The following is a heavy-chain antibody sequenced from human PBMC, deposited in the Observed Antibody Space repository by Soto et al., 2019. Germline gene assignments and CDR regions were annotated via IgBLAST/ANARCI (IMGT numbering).Heavy chain of an antibody. V-gene: IGHV4-59*01. D-gene: IGHD5-12*01. CDR2: VYYSGST. CDR3: AKYRRTDAEGYRLDF. CDR1: GGSISGYY. Sequence: PSETLSLTCTLSGGSISGYYWSWIRQPPGKGLEWIGYVYYSGSTKYNPSLESRVTISVDMSNNQFSLTLTSVTAADTAVYYCAKYRRTDAEGYRLDFWGQGTLVTVSS. J-gene: IGHJ4*02.